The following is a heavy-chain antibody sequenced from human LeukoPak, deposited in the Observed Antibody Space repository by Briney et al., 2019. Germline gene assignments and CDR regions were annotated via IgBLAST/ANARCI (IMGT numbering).Heavy chain of an antibody. CDR3: ARVLNLGYCSSTSCYDAFHI. Sequence: VKVSCKASGYTFTTYAMHWVRQAPGHRLEWMGWINAGNGNTKYSQKFEGRVTITRDTSASTDYMELSSLRSDDTAVYYCARVLNLGYCSSTSCYDAFHIWGQGTMVTVSS. V-gene: IGHV1-3*01. CDR2: INAGNGNT. J-gene: IGHJ3*02. CDR1: GYTFTTYA. D-gene: IGHD2-2*01.